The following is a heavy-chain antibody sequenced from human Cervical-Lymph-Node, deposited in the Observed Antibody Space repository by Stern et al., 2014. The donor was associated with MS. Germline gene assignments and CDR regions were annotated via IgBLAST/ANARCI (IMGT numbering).Heavy chain of an antibody. CDR1: GYTFTSYG. J-gene: IGHJ4*02. V-gene: IGHV1-18*01. CDR2: ISAYNGNT. CDR3: ARVEQWLVFFDY. Sequence: QVQLVQSGAEVKKPGASVKVSCKASGYTFTSYGISWVRQAPGQGLEWMGWISAYNGNTHYAQKLQGRVTMTTDTSTSTAYMELRXXXXDDTAVYYCARVEQWLVFFDYWGQGTLVTVSS. D-gene: IGHD6-19*01.